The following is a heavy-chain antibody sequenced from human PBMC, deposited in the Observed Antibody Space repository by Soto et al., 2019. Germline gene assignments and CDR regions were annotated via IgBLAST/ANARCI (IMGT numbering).Heavy chain of an antibody. CDR1: GFTFSSYA. D-gene: IGHD2-15*01. Sequence: QVQLVESGGGVVQPGRSLRLSCAASGFTFSSYAMHWVRQAPGKGLEWVAVISYDGSNKYYADSVKGRFTISRDNSKTTLYLQMNSLRAEDTAVYYCVRGIDYLGQGTLVTVSS. CDR3: VRGIDY. CDR2: ISYDGSNK. J-gene: IGHJ4*02. V-gene: IGHV3-30-3*01.